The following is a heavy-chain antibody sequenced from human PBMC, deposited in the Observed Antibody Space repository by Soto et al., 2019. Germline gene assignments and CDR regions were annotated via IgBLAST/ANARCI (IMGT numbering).Heavy chain of an antibody. CDR2: TYYRSKWYN. D-gene: IGHD3-22*01. CDR3: AIMYYYDSSGYHDAFDI. Sequence: SQTLSLTCAISGDSVSSNSAAWNWIRQSPSRGLEWLGRTYYRSKWYNDYAVSVKSRITINPDTSKNQFSLQLNSVTPEDTAVYYCAIMYYYDSSGYHDAFDIWGQGTMVTVS. J-gene: IGHJ3*02. V-gene: IGHV6-1*01. CDR1: GDSVSSNSAA.